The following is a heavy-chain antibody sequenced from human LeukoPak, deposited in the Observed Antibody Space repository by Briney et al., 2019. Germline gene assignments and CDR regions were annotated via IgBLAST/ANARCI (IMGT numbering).Heavy chain of an antibody. Sequence: HPGGSLRLSCVASGFTFSKYWMSWVRQAPGKGLEWVANIKKDGSEKDYVDSVKGRFTISRDNAKNSPYLQINSLRAEDTAVYYCAISWGGALDYWGQGIPVTVSS. CDR1: GFTFSKYW. CDR3: AISWGGALDY. D-gene: IGHD6-13*01. V-gene: IGHV3-7*03. CDR2: IKKDGSEK. J-gene: IGHJ4*02.